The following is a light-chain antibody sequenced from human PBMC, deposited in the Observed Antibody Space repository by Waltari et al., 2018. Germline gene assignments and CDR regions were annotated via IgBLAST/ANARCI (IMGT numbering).Light chain of an antibody. J-gene: IGLJ1*01. Sequence: QSALHHPPSVCGSPGPSVNLPFTRTSRHLDSYNYLPWHQQHPGKAPQLVIFDVSKRPSGVPDRFSGSKSGNTASLTISGLQAEDETDYYCFSYAGSYTYVFGTGTTVTVL. CDR1: SRHLDSYNY. CDR3: FSYAGSYTYV. CDR2: DVS. V-gene: IGLV2-11*01.